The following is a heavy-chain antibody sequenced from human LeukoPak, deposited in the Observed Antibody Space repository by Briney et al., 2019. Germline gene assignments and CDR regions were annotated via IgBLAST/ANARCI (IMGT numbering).Heavy chain of an antibody. CDR1: GFTFSSYG. D-gene: IGHD3-22*01. CDR2: ISYDGSNK. CDR3: ARASPSGYDY. V-gene: IGHV3-30*03. J-gene: IGHJ4*02. Sequence: PGGSLRLSCAASGFTFSSYGMHWVRQAPGKGLEWVAVISYDGSNKYYADSVKGRFTISRDNSKNTLYLQMNSLRDEDAAVYHCARASPSGYDYWGQGTLVTVSS.